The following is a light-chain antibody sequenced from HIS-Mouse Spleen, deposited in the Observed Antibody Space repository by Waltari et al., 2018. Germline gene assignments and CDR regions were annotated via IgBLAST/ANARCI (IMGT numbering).Light chain of an antibody. CDR1: QSVSSSY. CDR2: GAS. J-gene: IGKJ2*01. Sequence: EIVLTQSPGTLSLSPGERATLFCRASQSVSSSYLAWYQQKPGQAPRVLIYGASSRATGIPDRFSGSGSGTDFTLTISRLEPEDFAVYYCQQYGSSPPYTFGQGTKLEIK. V-gene: IGKV3-20*01. CDR3: QQYGSSPPYT.